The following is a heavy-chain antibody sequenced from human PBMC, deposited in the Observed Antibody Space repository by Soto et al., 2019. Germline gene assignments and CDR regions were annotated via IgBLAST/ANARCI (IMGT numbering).Heavy chain of an antibody. CDR2: IYYSGNT. D-gene: IGHD5-12*01. CDR1: GDSISSTSYY. V-gene: IGHV4-39*01. CDR3: ARLGGQMATDY. Sequence: QLQLQESGPGLVKPSETLSLTCTVSGDSISSTSYYWGWIRQPPVKGLDWIGNIYYSGNTFYNPSLKSRVTVSIDTSKNQFSLKLSSVTAADTAVYYCARLGGQMATDYWGQGTLVTVSS. J-gene: IGHJ4*02.